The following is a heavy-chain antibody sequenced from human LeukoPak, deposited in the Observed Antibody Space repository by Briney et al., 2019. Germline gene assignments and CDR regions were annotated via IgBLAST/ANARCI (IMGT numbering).Heavy chain of an antibody. V-gene: IGHV3-66*02. CDR3: ARVGTGTPYYYYYYYMDV. D-gene: IGHD1-7*01. J-gene: IGHJ6*03. CDR1: GFTVSSDY. CDR2: IYSGGST. Sequence: PGGSLRLSCAASGFTVSSDYMSWVRQAPGKGLEWVSVIYSGGSTYYADSVKGRFTISRDNSKNTLYLQMNSLRAEDTAVYYCARVGTGTPYYYYYYYMDVWGQGTTVTVSS.